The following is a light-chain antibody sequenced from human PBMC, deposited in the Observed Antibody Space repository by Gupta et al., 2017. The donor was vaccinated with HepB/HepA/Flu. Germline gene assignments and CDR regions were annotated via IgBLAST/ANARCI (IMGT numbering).Light chain of an antibody. Sequence: RPSGVSNRFSGSKSGNTASLTISGLQAEDEADYYCSSYTSSSLAFGGGTKLTAL. V-gene: IGLV2-14*02. J-gene: IGLJ2*01. CDR3: SSYTSSSLA.